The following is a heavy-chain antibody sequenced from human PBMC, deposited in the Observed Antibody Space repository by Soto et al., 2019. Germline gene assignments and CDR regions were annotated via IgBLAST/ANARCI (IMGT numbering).Heavy chain of an antibody. V-gene: IGHV1-18*01. D-gene: IGHD4-17*01. CDR3: ARVFDTVTTKAHFDY. CDR2: ISAYNGNT. J-gene: IGHJ4*02. Sequence: GASVKVSCKASGYTFTSYGISWVRQAPGQGLEWMGWISAYNGNTNYAQKLQGRVTMTTDTSTSTAYMELRSLRSDDTAVYYCARVFDTVTTKAHFDYWGQGTLVTVSS. CDR1: GYTFTSYG.